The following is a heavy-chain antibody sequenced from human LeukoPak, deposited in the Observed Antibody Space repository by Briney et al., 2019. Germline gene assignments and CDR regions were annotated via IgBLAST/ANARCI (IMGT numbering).Heavy chain of an antibody. CDR3: AREGLYDVLTGYYHSWLDP. J-gene: IGHJ5*02. D-gene: IGHD3-9*01. Sequence: PSETLSLTCTVSGGSISSYYWSWIRQPPGKGLEWIGYIYYSGSTNYNPSLKSRVTISVDTSKNQFSLRLSSVTAADTAVYYCAREGLYDVLTGYYHSWLDPWGQGTLVTVSS. CDR2: IYYSGST. V-gene: IGHV4-59*01. CDR1: GGSISSYY.